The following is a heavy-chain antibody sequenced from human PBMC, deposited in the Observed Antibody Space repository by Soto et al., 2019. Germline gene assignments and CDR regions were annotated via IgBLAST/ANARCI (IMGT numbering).Heavy chain of an antibody. CDR3: ARGVMAAAGSYYFDY. CDR1: GDSVSSNSSA. D-gene: IGHD6-13*01. J-gene: IGHJ4*02. Sequence: QTLSLTCAISGDSVSSNSSAWNWIRQSPSRGLEWLGRTYYRSKWYNDYAVSVKSRITINPDTSKNQFSLQLNSVTPDDTVVYYCARGVMAAAGSYYFDYWGQGTLVTVSS. V-gene: IGHV6-1*01. CDR2: TYYRSKWYN.